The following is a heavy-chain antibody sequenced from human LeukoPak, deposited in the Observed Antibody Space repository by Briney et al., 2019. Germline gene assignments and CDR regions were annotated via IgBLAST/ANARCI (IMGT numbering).Heavy chain of an antibody. J-gene: IGHJ4*02. V-gene: IGHV3-30-3*01. CDR1: RFTFSSYA. D-gene: IGHD1-26*01. CDR2: ISYDGTNK. Sequence: GGSLRLSCVASRFTFSSYAMHWVRQAPGKGLERVAIISYDGTNKYYADSVKGRFTISRDNSKNTLYLQMNSLRPEDTALYYCAKDRSGSFDYFDYWGQGTLVTVSS. CDR3: AKDRSGSFDYFDY.